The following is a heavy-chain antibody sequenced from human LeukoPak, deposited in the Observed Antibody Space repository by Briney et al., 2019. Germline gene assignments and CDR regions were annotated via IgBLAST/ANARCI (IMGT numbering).Heavy chain of an antibody. J-gene: IGHJ1*01. Sequence: GGSLRLSCAASGFTFSSYWMHWVRQAPGKGLEWVSSISRSGDSTYYAASVKGRFTISRDNSETTLFLQMNSLRADDTAVYFCARNRPAGYDYDYGFELQHWGQGTLATVSS. CDR2: ISRSGDST. V-gene: IGHV3-23*01. D-gene: IGHD4/OR15-4a*01. CDR1: GFTFSSYW. CDR3: ARNRPAGYDYDYGFELQH.